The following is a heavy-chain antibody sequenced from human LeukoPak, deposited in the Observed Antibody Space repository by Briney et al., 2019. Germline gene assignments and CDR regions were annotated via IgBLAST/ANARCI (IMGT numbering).Heavy chain of an antibody. CDR1: GYTFTGYY. D-gene: IGHD3-10*01. V-gene: IGHV1-2*06. CDR2: INPNSGGT. J-gene: IGHJ4*02. Sequence: VASVKVSCKASGYTFTGYYMHWVRQAPGQGLEWMGRINPNSGGTNYAQKFQGRVTMTRDTSISTAYMELSRLRSEDTAAYYCNYYGSGSYYDYWGQGTLVTVSS. CDR3: NYYGSGSYYDY.